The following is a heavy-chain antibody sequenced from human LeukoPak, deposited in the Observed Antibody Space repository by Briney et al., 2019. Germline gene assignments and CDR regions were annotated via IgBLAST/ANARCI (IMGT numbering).Heavy chain of an antibody. Sequence: SETLSLTCTVSGCSICSYYWSWVRQPAGKGLEWIGRYHTSGSTNYNPSLNSRVTMSADTSKNQSSLQLSSVTAADTAVYYCARDTYYYDSSGYSNFDYWGQGTLVTVSS. D-gene: IGHD3-22*01. V-gene: IGHV4-4*07. CDR3: ARDTYYYDSSGYSNFDY. CDR1: GCSICSYY. J-gene: IGHJ4*02. CDR2: YHTSGST.